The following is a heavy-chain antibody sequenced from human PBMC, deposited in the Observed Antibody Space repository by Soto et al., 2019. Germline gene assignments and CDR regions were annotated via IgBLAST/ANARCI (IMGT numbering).Heavy chain of an antibody. D-gene: IGHD6-19*01. J-gene: IGHJ4*02. V-gene: IGHV3-23*01. Sequence: EVQLLESGGGLVQPGGSLRLSCAASEFTFNTYAMSWVRQAPGKGLEWVSGISGGGGNTYYADSVKGRFTISRDNSKNTVYVQMNSLRAEDTAIYYCAQSSSGWSLFDYWGQGTLVNVSS. CDR1: EFTFNTYA. CDR2: ISGGGGNT. CDR3: AQSSSGWSLFDY.